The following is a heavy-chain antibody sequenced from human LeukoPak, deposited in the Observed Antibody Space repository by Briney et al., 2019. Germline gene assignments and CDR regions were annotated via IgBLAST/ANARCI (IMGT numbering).Heavy chain of an antibody. Sequence: GGSLRLSCTASGFTFSDYEVNWIRRAPGKGLEWVSYISGSGSTIYYADFVKGRFTVSRDNVKNSVSLQMNSLRAEDTAVYHCARRGRGISGIDVCGKGTTVTVSS. D-gene: IGHD3-10*01. V-gene: IGHV3-48*03. CDR3: ARRGRGISGIDV. J-gene: IGHJ6*04. CDR1: GFTFSDYE. CDR2: ISGSGSTI.